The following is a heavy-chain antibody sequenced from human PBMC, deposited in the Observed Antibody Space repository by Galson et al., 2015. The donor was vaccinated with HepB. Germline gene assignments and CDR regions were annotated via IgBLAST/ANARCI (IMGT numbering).Heavy chain of an antibody. CDR3: AKGIGGAEPIAVQWGIVGFDY. CDR1: GFTFSNYG. J-gene: IGHJ4*02. CDR2: IRYDGSNK. D-gene: IGHD1-26*01. Sequence: SLRLSCAASGFTFSNYGMHWVRQAPGKGLEWVAFIRYDGSNKYYADSVKGRFTISRDNSKNTLYLQMNSLRAEDTAVYYCAKGIGGAEPIAVQWGIVGFDYWGQGTLVTVSS. V-gene: IGHV3-30*02.